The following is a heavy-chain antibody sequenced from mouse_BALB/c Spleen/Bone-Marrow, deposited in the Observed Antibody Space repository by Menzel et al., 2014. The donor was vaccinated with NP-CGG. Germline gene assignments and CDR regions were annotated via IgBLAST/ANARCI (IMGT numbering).Heavy chain of an antibody. CDR2: INPDSSTI. Sequence: EAGGVDFSRYWMSWARQAPGKGLEWMGEINPDSSTINYTPSLKDKFIISRDNAKNTLYLQMSKVRSEDTALYYCARLSYYGRFAYWGQGTLVTVSA. CDR3: ARLSYYGRFAY. D-gene: IGHD1-1*01. CDR1: GVDFSRYW. J-gene: IGHJ3*01. V-gene: IGHV4-1*02.